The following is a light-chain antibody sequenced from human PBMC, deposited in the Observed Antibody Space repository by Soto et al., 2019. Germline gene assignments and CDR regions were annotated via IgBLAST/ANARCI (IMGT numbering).Light chain of an antibody. V-gene: IGKV3D-20*02. Sequence: GLTQSPGTLSFSPGESATLSCRASQSVSSSYLAWYQQKPGQAPRLLIYDASNRATGIPARFSGSGSGTDFALTISSLEPEDFAVYYCQQRSNWLTFGQGTRLEIK. CDR2: DAS. J-gene: IGKJ5*01. CDR3: QQRSNWLT. CDR1: QSVSSSY.